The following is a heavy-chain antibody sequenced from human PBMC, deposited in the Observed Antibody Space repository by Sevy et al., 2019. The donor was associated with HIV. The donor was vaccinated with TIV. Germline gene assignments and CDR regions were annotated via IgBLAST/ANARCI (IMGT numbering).Heavy chain of an antibody. V-gene: IGHV3-21*01. Sequence: GGSLRLSCAASGFTFSSYSMNWVRQAPGKGLEWVSSISSSSSYIYYADSVKGRFTISRDNAKNSLYLQMNSLRAEDTAMYYCARDSKVEFTMVRGVIKVTNYYYGMDVWGQGTTVTVSS. CDR2: ISSSSSYI. D-gene: IGHD3-10*01. J-gene: IGHJ6*02. CDR1: GFTFSSYS. CDR3: ARDSKVEFTMVRGVIKVTNYYYGMDV.